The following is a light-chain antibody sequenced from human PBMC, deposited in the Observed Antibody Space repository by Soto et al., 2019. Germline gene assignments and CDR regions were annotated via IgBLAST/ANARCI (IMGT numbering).Light chain of an antibody. Sequence: DIQMTQSPSSLSASVGDRVTITCRASQGIRNDLGWYQQKPGKAPKRLIYAASSLQSGVPSRFSGSGSGTDFTLTISRLEPDDFALYFCQQYGGSPITFGLGTRLEIK. CDR3: QQYGGSPIT. CDR2: AAS. J-gene: IGKJ5*01. V-gene: IGKV1-17*01. CDR1: QGIRND.